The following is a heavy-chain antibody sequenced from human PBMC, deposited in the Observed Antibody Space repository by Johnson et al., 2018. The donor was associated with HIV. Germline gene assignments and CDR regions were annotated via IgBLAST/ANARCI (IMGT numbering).Heavy chain of an antibody. Sequence: VQLVESGGGLVQPGGSLRLSCAASGFTVSSTYMSWVRQAPGKGLEWVASINQNGSEKSYVDSMKGRLTISRDNPKNSLFLQVDSLRHDDTAVYFCAREVTYSPLHRISDFRDYPTFDFWGQGTLVTVSS. V-gene: IGHV3-7*01. D-gene: IGHD4-17*01. J-gene: IGHJ3*01. CDR1: GFTVSSTY. CDR3: AREVTYSPLHRISDFRDYPTFDF. CDR2: INQNGSEK.